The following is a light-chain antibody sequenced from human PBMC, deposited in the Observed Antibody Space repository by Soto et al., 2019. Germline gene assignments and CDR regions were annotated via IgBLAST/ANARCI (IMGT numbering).Light chain of an antibody. Sequence: EIVLTQSPATLSLSPGERATLSCRAGQNIGTSLVWSQQKPGQSPRLLIYGASARALGIPARFSGSGSGTEFTLTINSLQSEDSAVYYCQQHNQWPITFGQGTRLEIK. CDR1: QNIGTS. CDR2: GAS. V-gene: IGKV3-15*01. CDR3: QQHNQWPIT. J-gene: IGKJ5*01.